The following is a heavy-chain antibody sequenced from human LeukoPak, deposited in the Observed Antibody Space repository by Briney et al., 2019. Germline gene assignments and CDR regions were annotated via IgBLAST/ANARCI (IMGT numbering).Heavy chain of an antibody. Sequence: GASLKISCKGSGYIFTSYWIGWVRQLPGKGLEWMGIIYPGDSDTRYSPSFQGQVTISADKSISTAYLQWSSLKASDTAMYYCARQAVTYYDSSSYPFQTDYWGQGTLVTVSS. J-gene: IGHJ4*02. CDR1: GYIFTSYW. CDR2: IYPGDSDT. CDR3: ARQAVTYYDSSSYPFQTDY. V-gene: IGHV5-51*01. D-gene: IGHD3-22*01.